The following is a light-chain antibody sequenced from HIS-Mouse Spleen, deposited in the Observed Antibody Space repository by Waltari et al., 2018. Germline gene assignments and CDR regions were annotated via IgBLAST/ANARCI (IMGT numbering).Light chain of an antibody. Sequence: SYVLTQPPSVSVAPGKTARITCGGNNIGSKSVHWYQQKPGQAPVLVGDEDSDRPSGIPGRFSGSNSGNTATLTISRVEAGDEADYYCQVWDSSSDHVVFGGGTKLTVL. CDR2: EDS. CDR3: QVWDSSSDHVV. V-gene: IGLV3-21*03. CDR1: NIGSKS. J-gene: IGLJ2*01.